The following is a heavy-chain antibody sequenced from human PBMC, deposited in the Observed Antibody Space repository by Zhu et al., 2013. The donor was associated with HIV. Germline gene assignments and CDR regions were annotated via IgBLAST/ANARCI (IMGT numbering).Heavy chain of an antibody. Sequence: VQLVQSGAEVKKPGSSVKVSCKASGGTFSSYAISWVRQAPGQGLEWMGGIIPIFGTANYAQKFQGRVTITADESTSTAYMELSSLRSEDTAVYYCARVTTVTTRRSRYFDLWGLAPWSLSPQ. CDR3: ARVTTVTTRRSRYFDL. V-gene: IGHV1-69*01. CDR1: GGTFSSYA. J-gene: IGHJ2*01. CDR2: IIPIFGTA. D-gene: IGHD4-17*01.